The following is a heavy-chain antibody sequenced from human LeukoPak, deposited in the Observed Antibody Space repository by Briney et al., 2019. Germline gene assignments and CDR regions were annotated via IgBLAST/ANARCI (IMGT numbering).Heavy chain of an antibody. V-gene: IGHV3-21*01. D-gene: IGHD3-10*01. J-gene: IGHJ6*03. Sequence: GGSLRLSCAASGFTFDDYGLSWVRQAPGKGLEWVSSISSSSSYIYYADSVKGRFTISRDNAKNSLYLQMNSLRAEDTAVYYCARDPDYYGSGSYLFQYYYYMDVWGKGTTVTISS. CDR2: ISSSSSYI. CDR3: ARDPDYYGSGSYLFQYYYYMDV. CDR1: GFTFDDYG.